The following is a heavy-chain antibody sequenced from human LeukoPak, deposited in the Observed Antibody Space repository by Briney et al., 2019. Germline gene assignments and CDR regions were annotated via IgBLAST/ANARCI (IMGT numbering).Heavy chain of an antibody. Sequence: GGSLRLSCATSGFTFSNHAMHWVRQATGKGLEWVSAIGTAGDTFYPGSVKGRFTISRENAKNTLYLQMNSLRAEDTAVYYCARATSRYSYGYYFDYWGQGTLVTVSS. D-gene: IGHD5-18*01. V-gene: IGHV3-13*01. CDR3: ARATSRYSYGYYFDY. CDR2: IGTAGDT. CDR1: GFTFSNHA. J-gene: IGHJ4*02.